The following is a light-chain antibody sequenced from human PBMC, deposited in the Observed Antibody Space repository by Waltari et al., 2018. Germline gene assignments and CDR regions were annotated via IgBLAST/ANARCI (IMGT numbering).Light chain of an antibody. V-gene: IGKV4-1*01. CDR3: HQYYATPPDGKT. Sequence: DIVMTQSPDSLAVSLGERATINCKSSQSVLYSSNNKNYLALYQQKAGQPPKLLIYWASTRESGVPDRFSGSGSGTDFTLTISSLQAEDVAVYYCHQYYATPPDGKTFGQGTKVEIK. J-gene: IGKJ1*01. CDR1: QSVLYSSNNKNY. CDR2: WAS.